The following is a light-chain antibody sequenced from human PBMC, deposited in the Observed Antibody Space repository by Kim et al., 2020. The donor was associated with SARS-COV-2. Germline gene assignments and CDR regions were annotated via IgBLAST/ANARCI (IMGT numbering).Light chain of an antibody. V-gene: IGLV2-23*02. CDR1: SRYVGSYDL. CDR2: EVS. CDR3: CSYAGSFWV. J-gene: IGLJ3*02. Sequence: PGQSITVSGTGTSRYVGSYDLVSWYQQHPGKAPKLMIYEVSKRPSGVSNRFSGSKSGNTASLTISGLQAEDEADYYCCSYAGSFWVFGGGTQLTVL.